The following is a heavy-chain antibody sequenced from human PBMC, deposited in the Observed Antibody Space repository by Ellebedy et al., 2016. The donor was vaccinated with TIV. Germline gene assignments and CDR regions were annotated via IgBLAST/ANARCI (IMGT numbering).Heavy chain of an antibody. CDR1: GGTFSSYA. D-gene: IGHD2-15*01. V-gene: IGHV1-69*13. CDR2: IIPVFGTT. J-gene: IGHJ6*02. CDR3: ARVGGGSDPLGMDV. Sequence: AASVTVSCKASGGTFSSYAINWVRQAPGQGLEWVGGIIPVFGTTNYGQKFQGRVTISADESTSAAYMELSSLRNEDTAVYYCARVGGGSDPLGMDVWGQGTTITVSS.